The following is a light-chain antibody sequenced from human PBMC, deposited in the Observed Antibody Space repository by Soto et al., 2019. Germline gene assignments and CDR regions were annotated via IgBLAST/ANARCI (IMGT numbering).Light chain of an antibody. Sequence: QSVLTQPASVSGSPGQSITISCTGTTGDVGGYNYVSGYQQHPGKAPKLMIYDVSNRPSGVSNRFSGSKSGNTASLTISGLQAEDEADYYCSSYTSSSTLVFGGGTKLTVL. CDR3: SSYTSSSTLV. J-gene: IGLJ2*01. V-gene: IGLV2-14*01. CDR1: TGDVGGYNY. CDR2: DVS.